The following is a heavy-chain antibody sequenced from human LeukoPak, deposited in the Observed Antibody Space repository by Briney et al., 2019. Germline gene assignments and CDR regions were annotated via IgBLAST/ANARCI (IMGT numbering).Heavy chain of an antibody. CDR2: IYHSGST. D-gene: IGHD3-10*01. J-gene: IGHJ4*02. Sequence: SQTLSLTCAVSGFSISSGGYSWSWIRQPPGKGLEWIGYIYHSGSTYYNPSLKSRVTISVDRSKNQFSLKLSSVTAADTAVYYCARASWVRGVIYNFDYWGQGTLVTVSS. V-gene: IGHV4-30-2*01. CDR1: GFSISSGGYS. CDR3: ARASWVRGVIYNFDY.